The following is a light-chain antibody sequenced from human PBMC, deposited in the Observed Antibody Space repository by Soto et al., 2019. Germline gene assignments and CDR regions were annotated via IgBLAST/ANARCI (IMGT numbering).Light chain of an antibody. CDR3: QHYDNTPPSVT. CDR2: GAS. Sequence: EIVMTQSPATLSVSPGERATLSCRASQSVSSNLAWYQQKPGQAPRLLIYGASTRATGIPARFSGSGSGTEFTLTISSLQSEDFAVHYCQHYDNTPPSVTFGPGTKVDIK. V-gene: IGKV3D-15*01. CDR1: QSVSSN. J-gene: IGKJ3*01.